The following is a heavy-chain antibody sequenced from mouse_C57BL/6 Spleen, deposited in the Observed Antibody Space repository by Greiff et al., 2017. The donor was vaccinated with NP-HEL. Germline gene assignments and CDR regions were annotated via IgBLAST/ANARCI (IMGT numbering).Heavy chain of an antibody. J-gene: IGHJ4*01. CDR3: ARDVYYSNYDYARDY. CDR2: IDPADGNT. V-gene: IGHV14-3*01. Sequence: VQLQQSVAELVRPGASVKLSCTASGFNIKNTYMHWVKQRPEQGLEWIGRIDPADGNTKYAPKFQGKATITADISSSTGYLQLNSLTSEDTAIYYCARDVYYSNYDYARDYWGQGTSVTVSS. D-gene: IGHD2-5*01. CDR1: GFNIKNTY.